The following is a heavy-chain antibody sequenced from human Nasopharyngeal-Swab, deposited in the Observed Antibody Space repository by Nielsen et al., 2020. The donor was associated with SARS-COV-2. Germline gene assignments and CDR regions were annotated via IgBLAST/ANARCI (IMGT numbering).Heavy chain of an antibody. J-gene: IGHJ4*02. D-gene: IGHD3-22*01. CDR1: GGTFSSYA. V-gene: IGHV1-18*01. Sequence: ASVKVSCKASGGTFSSYAISWVRQAPGQGLEWMGWISAYNGNTSYAQKLQGRVTMTTDTSTSTAYMELRSLRSDDTAVYYCARDPPYYDSSAPWGFDYWGQGTLVTVSS. CDR2: ISAYNGNT. CDR3: ARDPPYYDSSAPWGFDY.